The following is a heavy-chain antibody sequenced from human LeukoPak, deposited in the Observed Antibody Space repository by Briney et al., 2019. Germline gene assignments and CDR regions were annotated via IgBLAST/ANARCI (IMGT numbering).Heavy chain of an antibody. CDR1: GYRFTSYW. J-gene: IGHJ6*02. D-gene: IGHD2-2*01. CDR3: ARHPDCTRTSCYVDYYGMDV. V-gene: IGHV5-51*01. Sequence: GESLKISCKGFGYRFTSYWIGWVRQMPGKGLEWMGIINPGDSDTRYSPSFQGQVTISADKFISTAYLQWSSLKASDTAMYYCARHPDCTRTSCYVDYYGMDVWGQGTTVTVSS. CDR2: INPGDSDT.